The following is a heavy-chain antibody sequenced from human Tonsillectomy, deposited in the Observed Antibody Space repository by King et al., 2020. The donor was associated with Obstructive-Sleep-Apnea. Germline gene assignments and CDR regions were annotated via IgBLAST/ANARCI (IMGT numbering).Heavy chain of an antibody. CDR3: VRDLRDDRDSWYLLAH. CDR2: IVPIIGMS. J-gene: IGHJ4*02. V-gene: IGHV1-69*04. D-gene: IGHD6-13*01. Sequence: QLVQSGAEVKKPGSSVKVSCKASGGTFSTYNFNWVRQAPGQGLEWMGGIVPIIGMSHYAQMFQGRVTITADKSTSTVYMELSSLRSEDTAVYYCVRDLRDDRDSWYLLAHWGQGTLVTVSS. CDR1: GGTFSTYN.